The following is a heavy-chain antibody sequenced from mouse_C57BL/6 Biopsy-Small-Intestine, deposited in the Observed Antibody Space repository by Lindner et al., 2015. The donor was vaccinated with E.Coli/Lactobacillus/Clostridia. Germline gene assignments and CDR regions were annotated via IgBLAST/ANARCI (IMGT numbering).Heavy chain of an antibody. Sequence: VQLQESGAELVKPGASVELSCKASGYTFTSYWMHWVKQRPGRGLEWIGRIDPNSGGTKYNEKFKSKATLTVDKPSSTAYMQLSSLTSEDSAVYYCAGHYYGSSWYFDVWGTGTTVTVSS. D-gene: IGHD1-1*01. CDR3: AGHYYGSSWYFDV. V-gene: IGHV1-72*01. CDR1: GYTFTSYW. J-gene: IGHJ1*03. CDR2: IDPNSGGT.